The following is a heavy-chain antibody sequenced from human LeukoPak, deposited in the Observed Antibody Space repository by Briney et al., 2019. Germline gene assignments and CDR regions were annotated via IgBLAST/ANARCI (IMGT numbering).Heavy chain of an antibody. D-gene: IGHD2/OR15-2a*01. CDR3: AGASTARYTWFEP. CDR1: GGSISSGSYH. Sequence: SGTLSLTCTVSGGSISSGSYHWSWIRQPAGKGLEWIGRIYTSGSTNYNPSLKSRVTISVDTSKNQFSLKLSCVSTGDTAVYYCAGASTARYTWFEPRGQGTLVTVSP. J-gene: IGHJ5*02. V-gene: IGHV4-61*02. CDR2: IYTSGST.